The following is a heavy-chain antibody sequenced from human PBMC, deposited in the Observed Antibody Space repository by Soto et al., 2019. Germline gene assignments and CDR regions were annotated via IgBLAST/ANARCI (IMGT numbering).Heavy chain of an antibody. CDR1: GFTFSSYS. Sequence: GGSLRLSCAASGFTFSSYSMNWVRQAPGKGLEWVSSISSSSSYIYYADSVKGRFTISRDNAKNSLYLQMNSLRAEDTAVYYCARALPTSTVTPDYWGQGTLVTVSS. V-gene: IGHV3-21*01. D-gene: IGHD4-17*01. CDR3: ARALPTSTVTPDY. J-gene: IGHJ4*02. CDR2: ISSSSSYI.